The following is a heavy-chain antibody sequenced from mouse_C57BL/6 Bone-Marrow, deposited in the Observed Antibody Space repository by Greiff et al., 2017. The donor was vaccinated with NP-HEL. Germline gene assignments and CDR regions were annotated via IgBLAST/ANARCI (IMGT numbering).Heavy chain of an antibody. V-gene: IGHV5-16*01. Sequence: EVKLMESEGGLVQPGSSMKLSCTTSGFTFSDYYMAWVRQVPEKGLDWVANINYDGSSTYYLDSLKSRFIISRDNAKNILYLQMSSLKSEDTATYYCAREGRLRRRTYAMVHWGKGTSVTVSS. J-gene: IGHJ4*01. CDR3: AREGRLRRRTYAMVH. CDR2: INYDGSST. CDR1: GFTFSDYY. D-gene: IGHD2-4*01.